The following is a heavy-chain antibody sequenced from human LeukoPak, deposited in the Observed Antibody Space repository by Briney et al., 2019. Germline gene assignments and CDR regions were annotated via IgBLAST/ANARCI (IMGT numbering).Heavy chain of an antibody. CDR3: ASLTLTYYFDY. D-gene: IGHD3-16*01. CDR2: IYYSGST. J-gene: IGHJ4*02. Sequence: SETLSLTCTVSGGSISSSSYYWGWIRQPPGKELEWIGSIYYSGSTYYNPSLKSRVTISVDTSKNQFSLKLSSVTAADTAVYYCASLTLTYYFDYWGQGTLVTVSS. V-gene: IGHV4-39*01. CDR1: GGSISSSSYY.